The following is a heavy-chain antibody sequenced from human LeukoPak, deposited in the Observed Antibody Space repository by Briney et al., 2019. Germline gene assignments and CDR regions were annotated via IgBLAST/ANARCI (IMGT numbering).Heavy chain of an antibody. V-gene: IGHV6-1*01. CDR2: TYYRSKWYN. J-gene: IGHJ4*02. CDR1: GDSVSSNSAA. D-gene: IGHD3-10*01. CDR3: AREADYYGSGFDY. Sequence: SQTLSLTCAISGDSVSSNSAAWNWIRHSPSRGLEWLGRTYYRSKWYNDYAVSVKSRITINPDTSKNQFALQLNSVTPEDTAVYYCAREADYYGSGFDYWGQGTLVTVSS.